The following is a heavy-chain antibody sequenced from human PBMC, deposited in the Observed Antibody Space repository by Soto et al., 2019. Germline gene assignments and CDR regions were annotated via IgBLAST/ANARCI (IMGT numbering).Heavy chain of an antibody. CDR1: GFTFRSYI. Sequence: GGSLGLSCAASGFTFRSYIMNWVRQAPGKGLEWVSYISSSSSTIYYADSVKGRFTISRDNAKNSLYLQMNSLRAEDTAVYYCARHPDRIAQIGWFDPWGQGTLVTVSS. J-gene: IGHJ5*02. V-gene: IGHV3-48*01. CDR2: ISSSSSTI. D-gene: IGHD6-13*01. CDR3: ARHPDRIAQIGWFDP.